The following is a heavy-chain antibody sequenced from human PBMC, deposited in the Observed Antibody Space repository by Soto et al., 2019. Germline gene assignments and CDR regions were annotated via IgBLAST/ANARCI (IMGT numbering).Heavy chain of an antibody. CDR3: ANSRIGYWSSTSCPPDFDY. D-gene: IGHD2-2*01. Sequence: GGSLRLSFAASGFTFSSYAMTWVGQAPGKGLEWVSAISGSGGSTYYADSVKGRFTIPRDNSTNTLYLQMNSLRAEDTAVYYCANSRIGYWSSTSCPPDFDYWGQGTLVTVSS. CDR2: ISGSGGST. V-gene: IGHV3-23*01. J-gene: IGHJ4*02. CDR1: GFTFSSYA.